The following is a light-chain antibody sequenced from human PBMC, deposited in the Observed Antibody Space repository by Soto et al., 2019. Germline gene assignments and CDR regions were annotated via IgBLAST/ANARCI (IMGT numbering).Light chain of an antibody. CDR1: QSVSSSS. V-gene: IGKV3-20*01. CDR2: GTS. CDR3: QQSYSTPIT. Sequence: EIVMTQSPGTLSLSPGERATVSCRASQSVSSSSLAWYQQRPGQAPRLLIYGTSGRATGIPDRFSGSGSGTDFTLTISSLQPEDFATYYCQQSYSTPITFGQGTRLEIK. J-gene: IGKJ5*01.